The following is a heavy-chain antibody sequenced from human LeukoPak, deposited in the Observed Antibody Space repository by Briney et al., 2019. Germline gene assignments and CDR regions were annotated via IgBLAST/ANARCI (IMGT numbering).Heavy chain of an antibody. CDR2: ISSTSTSVI. CDR3: ARDSGSASSGLFDR. Sequence: GGSLRLSCAASGFTFSSYSMNWVRQAPGKGLEWISYISSTSTSVIHYADSVKGRFTISRDNTKNLLDLQMSSLRVEDTGVYYCARDSGSASSGLFDRWGQGTLVTVSS. D-gene: IGHD6-6*01. J-gene: IGHJ4*02. CDR1: GFTFSSYS. V-gene: IGHV3-48*04.